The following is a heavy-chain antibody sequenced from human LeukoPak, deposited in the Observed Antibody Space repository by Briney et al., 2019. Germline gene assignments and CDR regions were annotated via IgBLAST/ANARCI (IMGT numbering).Heavy chain of an antibody. CDR2: INAGNGNT. J-gene: IGHJ4*02. CDR3: AREPKSIAADFDY. V-gene: IGHV1-3*03. D-gene: IGHD6-13*01. Sequence: GASVKVSCKASGYTFSGYYMHWVRQAPGQRLEWMGWINAGNGNTKYSQEFQGRVTITRDTSASTAYMELSSLRSEDMAVYYCAREPKSIAADFDYWGQGTLVTVSS. CDR1: GYTFSGYY.